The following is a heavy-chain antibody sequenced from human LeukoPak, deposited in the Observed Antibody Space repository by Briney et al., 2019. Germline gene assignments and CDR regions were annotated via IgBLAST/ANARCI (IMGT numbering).Heavy chain of an antibody. CDR3: ARLAKRRTPAFGGVIEKTNADY. Sequence: SETLSLTCTVSGDSINSNNYYWGWIRQPPGKGLEWIGSFYYSGSTYYNPSLQSRVTISVDTSKNQFSLKLSSVTAADTAVYYCARLAKRRTPAFGGVIEKTNADYWGQGTLVTVSS. CDR2: FYYSGST. J-gene: IGHJ4*02. V-gene: IGHV4-39*07. D-gene: IGHD3-16*02. CDR1: GDSINSNNYY.